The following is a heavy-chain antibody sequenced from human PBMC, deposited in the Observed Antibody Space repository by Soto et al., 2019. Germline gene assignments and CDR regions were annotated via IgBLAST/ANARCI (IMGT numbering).Heavy chain of an antibody. CDR1: GFTFSSYA. CDR3: AKDRVVAVVAEYYFDY. J-gene: IGHJ4*02. V-gene: IGHV3-23*01. D-gene: IGHD2-15*01. CDR2: ISGSGGST. Sequence: PGGSLRLSCAASGFTFSSYAMSWVRQAPGKGLEWVSAISGSGGSTYYADSVKGRFTISRDNSKNTLYLQMNSLRAEDTAVYYCAKDRVVAVVAEYYFDYWGQGTLVTVSS.